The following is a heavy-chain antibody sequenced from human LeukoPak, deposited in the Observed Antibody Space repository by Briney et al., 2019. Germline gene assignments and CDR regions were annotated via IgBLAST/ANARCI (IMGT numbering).Heavy chain of an antibody. J-gene: IGHJ5*02. CDR3: ARDLQQSSFGWVLSGST. D-gene: IGHD3-9*01. V-gene: IGHV3-7*04. CDR2: INRDGSEK. CDR1: GITFTAYW. Sequence: GGSLRLSCEASGITFTAYWMTWVRQAPGKGLEWVANINRDGSEKYYVDSVKGRFTISRDNAKNPLYLQMNTLRVDDTAVYYCARDLQQSSFGWVLSGSTWGQGTLVTVSS.